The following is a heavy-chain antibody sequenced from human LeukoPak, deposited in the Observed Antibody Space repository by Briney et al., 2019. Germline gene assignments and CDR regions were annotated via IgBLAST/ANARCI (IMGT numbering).Heavy chain of an antibody. V-gene: IGHV4-39*07. D-gene: IGHD3-10*01. CDR3: ARMESVRAFDI. CDR1: GGSLISNSYF. Sequence: SETLSLTCTVSGGSLISNSYFWGWIRQPPGKGLDWIGIIYYSGSTYYNPSFKSRVTISVDKSKNQFSLKLSSVTAADTAVYYCARMESVRAFDIWGQGTMVTVSS. CDR2: IYYSGST. J-gene: IGHJ3*02.